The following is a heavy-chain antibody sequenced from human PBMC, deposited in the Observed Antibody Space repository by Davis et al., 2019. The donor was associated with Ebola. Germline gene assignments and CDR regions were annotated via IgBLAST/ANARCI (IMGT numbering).Heavy chain of an antibody. CDR3: AKDRHPNWGPGVFDY. V-gene: IGHV4-39*07. D-gene: IGHD7-27*01. CDR1: GGSISSSSYY. CDR2: IYHSGST. J-gene: IGHJ4*02. Sequence: SETLSLTCTVSGGSISSSSYYWGWIRQPPGKGLEWIGEIYHSGSTNYNPSLKSRATISVDKSKNQFSLKLSSVTAADTAVYYCAKDRHPNWGPGVFDYWGQGTLVTVSS.